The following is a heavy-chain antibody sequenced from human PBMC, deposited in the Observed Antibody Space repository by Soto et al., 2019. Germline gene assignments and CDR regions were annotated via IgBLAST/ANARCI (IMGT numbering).Heavy chain of an antibody. CDR3: ARSYYDSTGFAVDP. CDR1: GASVSHGY. D-gene: IGHD3-22*01. CDR2: MYFGGSF. Sequence: QMQLQASGPGLVKPSETLSLTCNVSGASVSHGYWSWIRQPPGKGLEWIGFMYFGGSFNYNPSLRSRATKSVERSKNQFYMKLPSVTASDTAVYYCARSYYDSTGFAVDPWGQGTLVTVSS. V-gene: IGHV4-59*02. J-gene: IGHJ5*02.